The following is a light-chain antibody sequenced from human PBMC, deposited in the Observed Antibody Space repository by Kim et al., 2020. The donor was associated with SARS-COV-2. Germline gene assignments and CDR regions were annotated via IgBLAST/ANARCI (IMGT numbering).Light chain of an antibody. Sequence: QPVLTQSPSASASLGASVKLTCTLSSGHSNYAIAWHQQQPEKGPRYLMKLNSDGSHSKGDGIPDRFSGSSSGAERYLSISSLQSEDEADYYCQTWDTGIRVFGGGTQLTVL. CDR3: QTWDTGIRV. V-gene: IGLV4-69*01. CDR1: SGHSNYA. CDR2: LNSDGSH. J-gene: IGLJ3*02.